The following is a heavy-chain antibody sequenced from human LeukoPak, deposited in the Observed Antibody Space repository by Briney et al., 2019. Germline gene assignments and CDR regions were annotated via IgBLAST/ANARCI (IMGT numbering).Heavy chain of an antibody. J-gene: IGHJ5*01. D-gene: IGHD6-19*01. V-gene: IGHV3-30*02. CDR3: AKDLCDGWCVDS. Sequence: GGSLRLSCVASILSFSAYVMHWVRQPPGKGLQWVAFVRPGGSDKHYADSVKGRFTVSRDNSRNTLYLQMDSLSPEDTAVYYCAKDLCDGWCVDSWGQGNLVTVSS. CDR2: VRPGGSDK. CDR1: ILSFSAYV.